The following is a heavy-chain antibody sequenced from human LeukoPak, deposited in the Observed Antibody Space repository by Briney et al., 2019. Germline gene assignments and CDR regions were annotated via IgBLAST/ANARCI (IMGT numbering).Heavy chain of an antibody. V-gene: IGHV3-23*01. CDR3: AKASWVSAANAVL. Sequence: GGSLRLSCAASGFTFSNYAMSWVRQAPPRGLEWVSSLRGNGETFYADSVKGRCTLSRDDSRNMVHLQLNSLRVEDTAIYYCAKASWVSAANAVLWGQGTQVTVSS. CDR1: GFTFSNYA. J-gene: IGHJ4*02. CDR2: LRGNGET. D-gene: IGHD6-13*01.